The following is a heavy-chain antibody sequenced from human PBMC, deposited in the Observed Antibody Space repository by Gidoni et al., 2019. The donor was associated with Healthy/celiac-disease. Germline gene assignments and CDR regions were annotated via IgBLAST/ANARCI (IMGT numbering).Heavy chain of an antibody. Sequence: EVQLVESGGGLVKPGGSLRLSCSASGFTFSSYSMNWVRQAPGKGLEVVSSISSSSSYIYYADSVKGRFTIARDNAKNSLYLQMNSLRAEDTAVYYCARGIAASGYWGQGTLVTVSS. V-gene: IGHV3-21*01. CDR1: GFTFSSYS. D-gene: IGHD2-15*01. CDR3: ARGIAASGY. J-gene: IGHJ4*02. CDR2: ISSSSSYI.